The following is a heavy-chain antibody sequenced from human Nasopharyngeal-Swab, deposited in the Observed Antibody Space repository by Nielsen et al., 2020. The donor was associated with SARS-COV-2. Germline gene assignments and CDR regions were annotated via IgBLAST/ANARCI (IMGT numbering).Heavy chain of an antibody. D-gene: IGHD6-13*01. CDR3: AGAAAAADTIDYFDY. V-gene: IGHV4-4*07. CDR1: GASISSYY. CDR2: IYTSGSP. Sequence: SETLSLTCTVSGASISSYYWSWIRQPAGKGLEWFGRIYARGRIYTSGSPNYNPSLTSRVTVSVDTSKNQFSLKLSSVTAADTAVYYCAGAAAAADTIDYFDYWGQGTLVTVSS. J-gene: IGHJ4*02.